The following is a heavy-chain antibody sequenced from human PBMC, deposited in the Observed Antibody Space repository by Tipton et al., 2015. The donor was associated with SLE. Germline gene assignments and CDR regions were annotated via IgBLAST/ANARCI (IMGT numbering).Heavy chain of an antibody. J-gene: IGHJ4*02. D-gene: IGHD5-12*01. CDR1: GGSISSSSYY. Sequence: TLSLTCTVSGGSISSSSYYWGWIRQPPGKGLEWIGSIYYSGSTYYNPSLKSRVTISVDTSKNQFSLKLSSVTAADTAVYYCASVDSSFDYWCQGTLVTVSS. CDR2: IYYSGST. CDR3: ASVDSSFDY. V-gene: IGHV4-39*01.